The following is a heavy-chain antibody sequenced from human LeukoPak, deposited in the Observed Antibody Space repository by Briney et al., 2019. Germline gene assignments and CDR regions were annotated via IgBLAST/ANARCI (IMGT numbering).Heavy chain of an antibody. CDR3: AKDKGDFWSGHHY. CDR1: GFTFSNYA. D-gene: IGHD3-3*01. V-gene: IGHV3-23*01. CDR2: ITGSGGST. J-gene: IGHJ4*02. Sequence: GGSLRLSCAASGFTFSNYAMSWVRQAPGKGLEWVSSITGSGGSTYYADSVKGRFTISRDNSTNTLYLQMSSLRAEDTAVYYCAKDKGDFWSGHHYWGQGTLVTVSS.